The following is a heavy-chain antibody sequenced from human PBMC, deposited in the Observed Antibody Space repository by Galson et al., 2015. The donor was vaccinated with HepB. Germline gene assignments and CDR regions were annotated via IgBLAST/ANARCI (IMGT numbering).Heavy chain of an antibody. V-gene: IGHV3-53*01. D-gene: IGHD7-27*01. Sequence: SLRLSCAASGFSIRSHYMNWVRQAPGKGLEWVSVIHGGNKRYYADSVKGRFTISRDDSINTLFLQMNSLGVEDTAVYYCAELGTGYWGQGTLVTVSS. CDR3: AELGTGY. CDR1: GFSIRSHY. CDR2: IHGGNKR. J-gene: IGHJ4*02.